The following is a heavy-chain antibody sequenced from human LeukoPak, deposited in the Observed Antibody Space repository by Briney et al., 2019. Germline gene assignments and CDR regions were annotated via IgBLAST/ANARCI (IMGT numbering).Heavy chain of an antibody. Sequence: SETLSLTCAVYGGSFSGYYWSWIPQPPGKGLEWIGEINHSGSTNYNPSLKSRVSTSVDTSKNQFSLKLSSVTAADTAVYYCARGRGRYYGMDVWSQGTTVTVSS. CDR3: ARGRGRYYGMDV. CDR1: GGSFSGYY. CDR2: INHSGST. J-gene: IGHJ6*02. V-gene: IGHV4-34*01. D-gene: IGHD3-10*01.